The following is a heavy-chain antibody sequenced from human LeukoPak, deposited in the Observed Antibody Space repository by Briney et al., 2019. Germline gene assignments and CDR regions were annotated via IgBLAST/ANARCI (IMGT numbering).Heavy chain of an antibody. Sequence: GGSLRLSCAASGFTFSTYWMHWVRQAPGKALVWISRSKSDGSTNYADSVKGRFTISRDNAKNTLSLQMNSLRPEDTGVYYCARAPSEIGGYYPEYFRHWGQGTLVTVSS. CDR2: SKSDGST. V-gene: IGHV3-74*01. CDR3: ARAPSEIGGYYPEYFRH. J-gene: IGHJ1*01. D-gene: IGHD3-3*01. CDR1: GFTFSTYW.